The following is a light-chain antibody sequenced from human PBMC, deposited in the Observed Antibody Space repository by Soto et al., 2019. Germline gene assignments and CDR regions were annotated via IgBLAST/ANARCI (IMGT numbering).Light chain of an antibody. CDR2: GAS. CDR1: QSVSSN. Sequence: EKVMTQSPATLSVSPGERATLSCRASQSVSSNLAWYQQKPGQAPRLLIYGASNRATGIPARFSGSGSGTDFTLTISSLEPEDFAVYYCQQRSNWPPITFGQGTRLEIK. V-gene: IGKV3-11*01. CDR3: QQRSNWPPIT. J-gene: IGKJ5*01.